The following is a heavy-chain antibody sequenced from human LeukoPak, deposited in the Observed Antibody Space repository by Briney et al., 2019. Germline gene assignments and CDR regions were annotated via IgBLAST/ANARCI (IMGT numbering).Heavy chain of an antibody. CDR3: TSTASLGY. V-gene: IGHV4-34*01. J-gene: IGHJ4*01. Sequence: SETLSLTCAIYGGSFSDYYWSWIRQPPGKGLEWIGEINHSGNTNYNPSLKSRVIISVDTPKKQFSLKMRSVTAADTAVYYCTSTASLGYWGHGTLVTVSS. D-gene: IGHD3-16*01. CDR2: INHSGNT. CDR1: GGSFSDYY.